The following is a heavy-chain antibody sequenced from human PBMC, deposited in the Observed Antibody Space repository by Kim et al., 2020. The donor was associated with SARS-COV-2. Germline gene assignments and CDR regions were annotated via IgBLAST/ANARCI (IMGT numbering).Heavy chain of an antibody. CDR1: GFTFSSYG. CDR2: IWYDGSNK. D-gene: IGHD3-9*01. V-gene: IGHV3-33*01. CDR3: ARDLSGRGFDY. Sequence: GGSLRLSCAASGFTFSSYGMHWVRQAPGKGLEWVAVIWYDGSNKYYADSVKGRFTISRDNSKNTLYLQMNSLRAEDTAVYYCARDLSGRGFDYWGQGTLVTVSS. J-gene: IGHJ4*02.